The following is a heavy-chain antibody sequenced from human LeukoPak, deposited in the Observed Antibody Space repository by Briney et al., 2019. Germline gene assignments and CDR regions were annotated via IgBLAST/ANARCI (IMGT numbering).Heavy chain of an antibody. CDR2: INPSGGST. J-gene: IGHJ4*02. CDR3: ARRDTAMVAIDY. CDR1: GYTFTGYY. Sequence: ASVKVSCKASGYTFTGYYIHWVRQAPGQGLEWMGIINPSGGSTSYAQKFQGRVTMTRDTSTSTVYMELSSLRSEDTAVYYCARRDTAMVAIDYWGQGTLVTVSS. D-gene: IGHD5-18*01. V-gene: IGHV1-46*01.